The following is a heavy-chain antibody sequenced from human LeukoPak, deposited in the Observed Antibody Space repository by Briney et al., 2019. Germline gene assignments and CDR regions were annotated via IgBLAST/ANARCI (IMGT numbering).Heavy chain of an antibody. D-gene: IGHD3-10*01. CDR2: IDPSDSYT. CDR3: ARLGFGESFPYY. J-gene: IGHJ4*02. V-gene: IGHV5-10-1*01. Sequence: GESLKISCKGSGYSFTTYWISWVRQMPGKGLEWMGRIDPSDSYTNYSPSFQGHVTISADKSISTAFLQWSSLKASDTAMYYCARLGFGESFPYYWGQGTLVTVSS. CDR1: GYSFTTYW.